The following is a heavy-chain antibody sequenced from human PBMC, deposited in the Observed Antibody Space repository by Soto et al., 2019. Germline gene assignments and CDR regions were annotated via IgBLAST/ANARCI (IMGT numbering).Heavy chain of an antibody. D-gene: IGHD3-10*01. CDR1: GYTFTGYY. CDR3: ARDRRVLLWFGESAPDAFHI. V-gene: IGHV1-2*04. J-gene: IGHJ3*02. Sequence: ASVKVSCKASGYTFTGYYMYWVRHAPGQGLEWMGWINPNSGGTNYAQKFQGWVTMTRDTSISTAYMELSRLRSDDTAVYYCARDRRVLLWFGESAPDAFHIWGQGTMVTVS. CDR2: INPNSGGT.